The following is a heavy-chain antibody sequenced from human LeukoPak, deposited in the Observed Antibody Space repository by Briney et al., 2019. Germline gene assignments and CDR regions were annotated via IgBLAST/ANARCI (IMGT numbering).Heavy chain of an antibody. Sequence: PGGSLRLSCAASGFTFSSYGMHWVRQAPGKGLEWVAVISYDGSNKYYADSVKGRFTISRDNSKNTLYLQMNSLRAEDTAVYYCAKDRKFRPITMVRGVIDYWGQGTLVTVSS. V-gene: IGHV3-30*18. J-gene: IGHJ4*02. CDR1: GFTFSSYG. CDR3: AKDRKFRPITMVRGVIDY. D-gene: IGHD3-10*01. CDR2: ISYDGSNK.